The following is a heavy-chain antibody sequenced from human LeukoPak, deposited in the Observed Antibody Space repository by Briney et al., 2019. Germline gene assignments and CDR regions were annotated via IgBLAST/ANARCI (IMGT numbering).Heavy chain of an antibody. CDR1: GFTFDDYA. J-gene: IGHJ4*02. V-gene: IGHV3-9*01. D-gene: IGHD6-6*01. CDR2: ISWNSGSI. Sequence: PGRSLRLSCAVSGFTFDDYAMHWVRQAPGKGLEWVSTISWNSGSIGYADSVKGRFTISRDNAKNSLYLQMNSLRAEDTAVYYCARDRHSSSSTPFDYWGQGTLVTVSS. CDR3: ARDRHSSSSTPFDY.